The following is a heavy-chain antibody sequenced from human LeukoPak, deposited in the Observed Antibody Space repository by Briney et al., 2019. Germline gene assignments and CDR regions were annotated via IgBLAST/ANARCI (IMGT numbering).Heavy chain of an antibody. CDR3: ARHYGTLWYYYYMDV. CDR2: IYYSGST. Sequence: SETLSLTCTFSGGSISSYYWSRIRQPPGKGLEWVGYIYYSGSTNYNPSLKSRVTISVDTSKNQFSLKLSSVTAADTAVYYCARHYGTLWYYYYMDVWGKGTTVTVSS. J-gene: IGHJ6*03. D-gene: IGHD3-10*01. CDR1: GGSISSYY. V-gene: IGHV4-59*01.